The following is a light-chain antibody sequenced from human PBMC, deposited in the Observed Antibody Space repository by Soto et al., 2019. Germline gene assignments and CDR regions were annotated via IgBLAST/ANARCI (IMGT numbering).Light chain of an antibody. Sequence: EIVMTQSPATLSVSPGERATLSCRASQSLSTNLAWYQQKPGQAPRLLIYGASNRAAGIPARFSGSGSGTDFTLTISGLEPEDFAVYYCQQRHNWPLTFGGGTKVDI. CDR2: GAS. V-gene: IGKV3-11*01. CDR1: QSLSTN. J-gene: IGKJ4*01. CDR3: QQRHNWPLT.